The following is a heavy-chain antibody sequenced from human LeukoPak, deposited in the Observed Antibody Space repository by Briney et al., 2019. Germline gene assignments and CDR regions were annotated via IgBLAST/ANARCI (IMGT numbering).Heavy chain of an antibody. CDR2: VYYSGST. CDR1: GGSNSSYY. CDR3: ARIMGGNSAHAFDI. Sequence: SETLSLTCTVSGGSNSSYYWSWIRQPPGKGLEWIGYVYYSGSTNYNPSLKSRVTISVDTSKNQFSLKLSSVTAADTAVYYCARIMGGNSAHAFDIWGQGTMVTVSS. D-gene: IGHD2-21*02. V-gene: IGHV4-59*08. J-gene: IGHJ3*02.